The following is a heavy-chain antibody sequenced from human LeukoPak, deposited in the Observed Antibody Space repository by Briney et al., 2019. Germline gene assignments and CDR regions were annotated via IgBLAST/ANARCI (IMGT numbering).Heavy chain of an antibody. V-gene: IGHV1-69*05. CDR2: IIPIFGTA. CDR1: GGTFSSYA. CDR3: ARVEADHFDY. D-gene: IGHD2-15*01. Sequence: ASVKVSCKASGGTFSSYAISWVRQAPRQGLEWMGGIIPIFGTANYAQKFQGRVTITTDESTSTAYMELSSLRSEDTAVYYCARVEADHFDYWGQGTLVTVSS. J-gene: IGHJ4*02.